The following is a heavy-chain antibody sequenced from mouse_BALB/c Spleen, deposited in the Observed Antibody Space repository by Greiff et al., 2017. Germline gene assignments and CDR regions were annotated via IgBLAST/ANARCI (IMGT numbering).Heavy chain of an antibody. J-gene: IGHJ4*01. CDR2: INPSNGGT. CDR3: TRGDGIAMDY. V-gene: IGHV1S81*02. Sequence: VQRVESGAELVKPGASVKLSCKASGYTFTSYYMYWVKQRPGQGLEWIGEINPSNGGTNFNEKFKSKATLTVDKSSSTAYMQLSSLTSEDSAVYYCTRGDGIAMDYWGQGTSVTVSS. D-gene: IGHD1-1*01. CDR1: GYTFTSYY.